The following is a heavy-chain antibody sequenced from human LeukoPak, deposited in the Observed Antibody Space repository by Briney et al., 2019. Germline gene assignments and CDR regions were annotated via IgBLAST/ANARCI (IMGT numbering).Heavy chain of an antibody. D-gene: IGHD5-12*01. CDR2: ISYDGSNK. CDR1: GFTFRSYG. Sequence: GGSLRLSCAAYGFTFRSYGMHWVRQAPGKGLEWVAVISYDGSNKYKADSVKGRFTISRDNSGNTLYLQMNSLRSEDTAVYYCAKAAYSAYDPYHYYGMDVWGQGTTVTVSS. J-gene: IGHJ6*02. V-gene: IGHV3-30*18. CDR3: AKAAYSAYDPYHYYGMDV.